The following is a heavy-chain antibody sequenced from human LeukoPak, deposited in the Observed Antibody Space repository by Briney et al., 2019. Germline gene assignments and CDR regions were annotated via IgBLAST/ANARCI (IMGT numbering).Heavy chain of an antibody. CDR1: GGTFSNYA. V-gene: IGHV1-69*13. Sequence: SVKVSCKASGGTFSNYAINWVRQAPGQGLEWMGGIIPIFGTPNYAQKFQGRVTITADESTSTAYMELSSLRSEDTAVYYCARILYYYDSSGYYPGAFDIWGQGTMVTVSS. D-gene: IGHD3-22*01. CDR3: ARILYYYDSSGYYPGAFDI. J-gene: IGHJ3*02. CDR2: IIPIFGTP.